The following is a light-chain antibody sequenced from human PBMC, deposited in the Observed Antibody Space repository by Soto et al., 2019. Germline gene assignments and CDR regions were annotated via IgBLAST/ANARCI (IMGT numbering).Light chain of an antibody. CDR3: QKHDGVPL. CDR1: QDISNH. Sequence: DIQLTQSPSSLSASVGDRVTITGQASQDISNHLNWYQQKPGKAPNLLIYDASDLETGVPSRFSGGGSGTFFSFTIISLQPEVIATYYCQKHDGVPLFGPGTKVEIK. J-gene: IGKJ3*01. V-gene: IGKV1-33*01. CDR2: DAS.